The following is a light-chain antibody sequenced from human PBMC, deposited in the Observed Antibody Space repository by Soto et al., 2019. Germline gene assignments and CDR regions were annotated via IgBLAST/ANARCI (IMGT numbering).Light chain of an antibody. Sequence: IPLTQSPSSLSASVGDRVTITCRTSQGISRYVAWYQQKPGKAPKLLIYAASNLHSGRPPRFSGNGSGTDVAHPNSSLQPDDFATYYCQQLNIYPPLPFGGGPKVQIK. V-gene: IGKV1-9*01. CDR1: QGISRY. J-gene: IGKJ4*01. CDR3: QQLNIYPPLP. CDR2: AAS.